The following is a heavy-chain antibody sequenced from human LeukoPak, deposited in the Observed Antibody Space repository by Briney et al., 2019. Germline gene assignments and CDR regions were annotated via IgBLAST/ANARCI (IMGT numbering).Heavy chain of an antibody. D-gene: IGHD4-23*01. CDR1: GFNFSSYE. Sequence: PGGSLRLSCAASGFNFSSYEMNWVRQAPGKGLEWVSSISTSSIYIYYADSVKGRFTISRDNAKNSLYLQMNSLRAEDTAVYYCARGQDTVVTSRDAFDIWGQGTMVTVSS. CDR3: ARGQDTVVTSRDAFDI. V-gene: IGHV3-21*01. J-gene: IGHJ3*02. CDR2: ISTSSIYI.